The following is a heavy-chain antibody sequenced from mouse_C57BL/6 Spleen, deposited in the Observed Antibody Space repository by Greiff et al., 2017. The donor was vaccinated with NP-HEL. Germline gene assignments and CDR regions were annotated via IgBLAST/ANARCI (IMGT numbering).Heavy chain of an antibody. J-gene: IGHJ2*01. CDR1: GYTFTSYW. Sequence: VQLQQPGAELVMPGASVKLSCKASGYTFTSYWMHWVKQRPGQGLEWIGEIDPSDSYTNYNQKFKGKSTLTVDKSSSTAYMQLSSLTSEDSAVYYCARAYGSSSWYFDYWGQGTTLTVSS. V-gene: IGHV1-69*01. CDR3: ARAYGSSSWYFDY. CDR2: IDPSDSYT. D-gene: IGHD1-1*01.